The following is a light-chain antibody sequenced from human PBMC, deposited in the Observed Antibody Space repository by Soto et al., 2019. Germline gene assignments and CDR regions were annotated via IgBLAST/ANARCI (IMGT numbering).Light chain of an antibody. CDR2: GAS. Sequence: EIVLTQSPGTLSLSPGERATLSCRASQSVSSSYLAWYQQKPGQAPRLLIYGASSRATGITDRFSGSGSGTDFTVTIIRLEPEDFAVYYCQQYGSSPQTFGQGTKLEIK. CDR3: QQYGSSPQT. CDR1: QSVSSSY. V-gene: IGKV3-20*01. J-gene: IGKJ2*01.